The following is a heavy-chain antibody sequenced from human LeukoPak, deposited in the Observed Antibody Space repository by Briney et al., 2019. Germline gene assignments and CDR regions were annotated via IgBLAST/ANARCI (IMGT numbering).Heavy chain of an antibody. V-gene: IGHV1-2*02. Sequence: ASVKVSCKASGYTFTGYYMHWVRQAPGQGLEWMGWINPNRGGTNYAQKCQGRVTITRDTAISTAYMELSRLRSDDTAVYYCASGWQLLFDYWGQGTLVTVSS. D-gene: IGHD2-15*01. J-gene: IGHJ4*02. CDR2: INPNRGGT. CDR1: GYTFTGYY. CDR3: ASGWQLLFDY.